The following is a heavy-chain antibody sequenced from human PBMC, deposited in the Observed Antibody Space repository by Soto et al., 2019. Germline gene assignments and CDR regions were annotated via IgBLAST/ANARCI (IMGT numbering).Heavy chain of an antibody. CDR3: ARGGYYYDTRVNLSHYHLDV. V-gene: IGHV1-18*01. J-gene: IGHJ6*02. D-gene: IGHD3-22*01. CDR1: GYTFIRYG. Sequence: QVQLVQSAGEVKKPGASVKVSCKASGYTFIRYGSTWVRQAPGQGLEWMGWISPYNDYTIYAQKLQGRVTMTTDTATRTVDLELTSLKYDDAAVSYCARGGYYYDTRVNLSHYHLDVWGHGTSVTGFS. CDR2: ISPYNDYT.